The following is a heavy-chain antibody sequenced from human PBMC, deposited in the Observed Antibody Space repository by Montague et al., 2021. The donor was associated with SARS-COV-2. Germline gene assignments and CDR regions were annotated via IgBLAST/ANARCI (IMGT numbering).Heavy chain of an antibody. D-gene: IGHD1-26*01. CDR2: ITYDGVDK. Sequence: FLRLSCAASGFIFSNFAFHWARQAPGKGLEWLAIITYDGVDKFYADSVKGRFTISRDNSKNTLYLQMNSLRAEDTAVYYCARGYSGSYYSYFDYWGQGTLVTVSS. CDR1: GFIFSNFA. V-gene: IGHV3-30*04. CDR3: ARGYSGSYYSYFDY. J-gene: IGHJ4*02.